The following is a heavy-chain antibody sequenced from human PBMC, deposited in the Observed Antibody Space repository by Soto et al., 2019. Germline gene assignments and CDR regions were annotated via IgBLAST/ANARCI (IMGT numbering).Heavy chain of an antibody. CDR3: AQDRGWGVVSPSHDY. CDR2: IRATGGQT. J-gene: IGHJ4*02. V-gene: IGHV3-23*01. CDR1: GFTFRNFV. D-gene: IGHD2-21*01. Sequence: EVQLLESGGGMVQPGGSLRLSCAASGFTFRNFVMSWVRQAPGKGLEWVSAIRATGGQTFYANPVKGRFTIPREKSKKMLYLQINSLRDEDTALYFCAQDRGWGVVSPSHDYWGQGTLVTVSS.